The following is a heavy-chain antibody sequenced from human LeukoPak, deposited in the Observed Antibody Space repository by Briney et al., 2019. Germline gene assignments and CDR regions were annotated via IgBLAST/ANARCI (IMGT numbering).Heavy chain of an antibody. CDR2: INPNSRGT. CDR1: GYTFTGYY. CDR3: ARDRRFYGYSSSYRPSWEPDYYFDY. Sequence: ASVKVSCKASGYTFTGYYIHWVRQAPGQGLEWMGWINPNSRGTNYAQKFQGRVTMTRDTSISTAYMELSRLRSDDTAVYYCARDRRFYGYSSSYRPSWEPDYYFDYWGQGTLVTVSS. J-gene: IGHJ4*02. D-gene: IGHD6-13*01. V-gene: IGHV1-2*02.